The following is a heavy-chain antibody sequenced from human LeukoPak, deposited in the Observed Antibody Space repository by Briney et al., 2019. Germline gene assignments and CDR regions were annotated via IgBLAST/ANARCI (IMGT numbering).Heavy chain of an antibody. CDR2: ISVYNGNS. CDR3: ARDGDYCSSTSCYLKY. D-gene: IGHD2-2*01. CDR1: GCTFPNYG. J-gene: IGHJ4*02. Sequence: GASVKVSCKASGCTFPNYGITWVRQAPGQGLEWMGWISVYNGNSKDAQKLQGRVTMTTDTSTSTAYMELRSLRSDDTAVYYCARDGDYCSSTSCYLKYWGQGTLVTVSS. V-gene: IGHV1-18*01.